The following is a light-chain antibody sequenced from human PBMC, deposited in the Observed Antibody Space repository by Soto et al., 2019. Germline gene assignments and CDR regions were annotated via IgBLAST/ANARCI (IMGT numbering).Light chain of an antibody. CDR2: AAS. Sequence: DIQMTQSPSSLSASVGDRVTITCRASQSISFYLNWYQQKPGNDPKVLIYAASNLQTGVPSRFSGSGSGTDFTLTINSLQPEDFATYYCQQSYSTPTVGGGTKVDIK. CDR1: QSISFY. V-gene: IGKV1-39*01. CDR3: QQSYSTPT. J-gene: IGKJ4*01.